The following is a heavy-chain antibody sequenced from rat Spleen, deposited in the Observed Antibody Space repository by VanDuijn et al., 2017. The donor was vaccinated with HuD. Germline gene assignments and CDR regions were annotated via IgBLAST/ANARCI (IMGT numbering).Heavy chain of an antibody. CDR2: ITHTGGST. Sequence: EVQLVESGGGLVQPGRSLNLSCAASGFTFSDYYMTWIRQAPGKGLEWIASITHTGGSTYYPDSVKGRFTISRDNAKNTLYLQINSLRSEDTATYYCTRERNWAFDHWGQGVMVTVSS. V-gene: IGHV5-31*01. J-gene: IGHJ2*01. CDR3: TRERNWAFDH. CDR1: GFTFSDYY. D-gene: IGHD5-1*01.